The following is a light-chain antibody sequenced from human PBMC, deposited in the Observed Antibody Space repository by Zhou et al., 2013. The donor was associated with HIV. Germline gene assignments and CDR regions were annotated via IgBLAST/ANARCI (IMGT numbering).Light chain of an antibody. CDR1: QDIGDY. CDR3: QQFNSYPQT. V-gene: IGKV1-9*01. CDR2: DPS. Sequence: IQLTQSPAFMSASIGERVTITCRASQDIGDYLAWYQHKPGKAPKLLMYDPSSLQSGVPSRFSGSGSGTDFTLTISSLQPDDFATYYCQQFNSYPQTFGGGSKVKIK. J-gene: IGKJ4*01.